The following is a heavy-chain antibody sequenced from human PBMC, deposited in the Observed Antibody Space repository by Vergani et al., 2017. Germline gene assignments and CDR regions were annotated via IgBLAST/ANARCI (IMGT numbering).Heavy chain of an antibody. CDR1: GFTFSNCG. Sequence: QLLESGGGLIQPGGSLRLSCAASGFTFSNCGMHWIRQAPGKGLEWLAYIGKDGINTRYRDAVKGRFTVSRDNSKDILYLQMDSLRSEDTALYYCAKYLRDSTDGLPDSWGPGTLVIVSS. J-gene: IGHJ4*02. D-gene: IGHD2-21*02. CDR2: IGKDGINT. V-gene: IGHV3-30*02. CDR3: AKYLRDSTDGLPDS.